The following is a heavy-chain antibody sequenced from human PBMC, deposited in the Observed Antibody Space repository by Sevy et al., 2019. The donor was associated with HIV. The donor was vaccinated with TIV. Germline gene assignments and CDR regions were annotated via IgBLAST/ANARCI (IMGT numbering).Heavy chain of an antibody. D-gene: IGHD2-21*02. CDR1: GFTFSSYT. J-gene: IGHJ4*02. Sequence: GGSLRLSCAAAGFTFSSYTMNWVRQAPGKGLEWVASISFSSNYIYYTDSLKGRFTISRDNAKNSLYLQMNSLRAEDTAVYYCARKMELLVPDYWGQGTLVTVSS. CDR3: ARKMELLVPDY. CDR2: ISFSSNYI. V-gene: IGHV3-21*01.